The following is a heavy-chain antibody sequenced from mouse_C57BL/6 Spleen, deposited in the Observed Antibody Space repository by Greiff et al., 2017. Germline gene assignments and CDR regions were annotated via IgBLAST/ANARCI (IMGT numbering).Heavy chain of an antibody. Sequence: VMLVESDAELVKPGASVKISCKVSGYTFTDHTIHWMKQRPEQGLEWIGYIYPRDGSTKYNEKFKGKATLTADKSSSTAYMQLNSLTSEDSAVYCCARRGVGRGYYAMDYWGQGTSVTVSS. CDR2: IYPRDGST. CDR3: ARRGVGRGYYAMDY. D-gene: IGHD4-1*01. CDR1: GYTFTDHT. J-gene: IGHJ4*01. V-gene: IGHV1-78*01.